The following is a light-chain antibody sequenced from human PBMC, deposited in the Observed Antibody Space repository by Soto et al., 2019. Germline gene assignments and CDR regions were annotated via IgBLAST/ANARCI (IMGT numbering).Light chain of an antibody. CDR3: SSYTITSALVL. Sequence: QSALTQPASVSGSPGQSITISCTGTSSDLGGYNYVSWYQQHPGTAPQLMIYEVTNRPSGVSNRFSGSKSGNTASLTISGLQAEDEADYYCSSYTITSALVLFGGGTKLTVL. CDR2: EVT. V-gene: IGLV2-14*01. CDR1: SSDLGGYNY. J-gene: IGLJ2*01.